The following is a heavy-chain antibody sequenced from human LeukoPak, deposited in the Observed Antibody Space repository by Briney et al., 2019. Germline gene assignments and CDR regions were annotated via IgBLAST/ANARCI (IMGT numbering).Heavy chain of an antibody. V-gene: IGHV3-7*01. CDR3: AEGDYFDY. CDR2: IKEDGSEK. CDR1: GFTFSTSW. Sequence: GGSLRLSCAASGFTFSTSWMSWVRQAPGKGLEWMANIKEDGSEKWYMDSVKGRFTISRDNAKNSLYLQMNSLRAEDTAVFYCAEGDYFDYWGQGTLVTVSS. J-gene: IGHJ4*02. D-gene: IGHD3-16*01.